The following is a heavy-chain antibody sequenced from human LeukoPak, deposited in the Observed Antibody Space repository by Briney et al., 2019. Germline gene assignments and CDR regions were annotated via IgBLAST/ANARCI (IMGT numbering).Heavy chain of an antibody. J-gene: IGHJ4*02. D-gene: IGHD3-3*02. Sequence: TGGSLRLSCGASGFTFTNYWMGWVRQAPGKGLEWVANIKQDESEKYYVDSVKGRFTISRDNAKNSVHLQMNSLRAEDTAVYHCARDISPGWGQGTLVTVSS. CDR3: ARDISPG. V-gene: IGHV3-7*01. CDR1: GFTFTNYW. CDR2: IKQDESEK.